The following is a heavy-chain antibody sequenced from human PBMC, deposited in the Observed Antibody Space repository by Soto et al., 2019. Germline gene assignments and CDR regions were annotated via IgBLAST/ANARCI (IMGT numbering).Heavy chain of an antibody. CDR3: ARESEDLTSNFDY. Sequence: GGSPRLSCAASGFTFTRYSMNWVRQAPGKGLEWVSSISSTTNYIYYGDSMKGRFTISRDNAKNSLYLEMNSLRAEDTAVYYCARESEDLTSNFDYWGQGTLVTVSS. CDR1: GFTFTRYS. V-gene: IGHV3-21*06. J-gene: IGHJ4*02. CDR2: ISSTTNYI.